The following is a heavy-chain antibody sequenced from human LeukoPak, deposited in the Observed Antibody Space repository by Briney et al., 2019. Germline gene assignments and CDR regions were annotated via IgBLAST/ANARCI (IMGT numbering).Heavy chain of an antibody. J-gene: IGHJ4*02. CDR3: VKGFKYSSSLFDY. CDR2: INSDGSST. D-gene: IGHD6-13*01. V-gene: IGHV3-74*01. Sequence: GGSLRLSCAASGFTFSTYWMHWVRQAPGKGLVWVSRINSDGSSTSYADSVKGRFTISRDNAKNTLYLQMSSLRAEDTAVYYCVKGFKYSSSLFDYWGQGTLVTVSS. CDR1: GFTFSTYW.